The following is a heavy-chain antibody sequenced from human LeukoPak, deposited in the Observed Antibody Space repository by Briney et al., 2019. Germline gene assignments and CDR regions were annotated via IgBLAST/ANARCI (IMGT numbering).Heavy chain of an antibody. J-gene: IGHJ6*02. CDR3: ARDSFGELLPQSMDV. CDR2: ISSSSSTI. V-gene: IGHV3-48*04. CDR1: GFTFSSYS. Sequence: GGSLRLSCAASGFTFSSYSMNWVRQAPGKGLEWVSYISSSSSTIYYADSVKGRFTISRDNAKNSLYLQMNSLRAEDTAVYYCARDSFGELLPQSMDVWGQGTTVTVSS. D-gene: IGHD3-10*01.